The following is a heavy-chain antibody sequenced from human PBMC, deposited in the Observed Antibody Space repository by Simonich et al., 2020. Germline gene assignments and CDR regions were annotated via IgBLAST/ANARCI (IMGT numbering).Heavy chain of an antibody. Sequence: QVQLVESGGGVVQPGRSLRLSCAASGFTFSSYAMHWVRQAPGKGQGGVAVISYDGSNKYYAASGKGRFTISRDKSKNTLYLQMNSLRAEDTAVYYCARAGGYSYGYYYYMDVWGKGTTVTVSS. CDR3: ARAGGYSYGYYYYMDV. CDR1: GFTFSSYA. CDR2: ISYDGSNK. J-gene: IGHJ6*03. D-gene: IGHD5-18*01. V-gene: IGHV3-30*07.